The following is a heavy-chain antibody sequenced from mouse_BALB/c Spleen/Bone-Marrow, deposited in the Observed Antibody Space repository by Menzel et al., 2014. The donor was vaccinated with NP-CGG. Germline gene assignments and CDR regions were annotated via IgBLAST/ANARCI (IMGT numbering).Heavy chain of an antibody. CDR2: ADPSDSKT. D-gene: IGHD4-1*01. Sequence: VQLQQSGAELVRPGASVKLSCKASGYTFTSCWMNWVKQRPGQGLEWIGMADPSDSKTHFNQMFKDKATLTVDKSSSTAYMHLSSLTSEDSAVYYCTRNWAFDYWGQGTTLTVSS. CDR1: GYTFTSCW. CDR3: TRNWAFDY. J-gene: IGHJ2*01. V-gene: IGHV1-61*01.